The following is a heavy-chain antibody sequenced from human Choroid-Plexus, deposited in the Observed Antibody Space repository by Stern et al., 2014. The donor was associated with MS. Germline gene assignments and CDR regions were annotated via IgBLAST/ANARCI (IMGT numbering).Heavy chain of an antibody. CDR1: GFTFSNFG. CDR3: AKDRQWSTYFFDY. CDR2: ISSDGSDK. J-gene: IGHJ4*02. V-gene: IGHV3-30*18. D-gene: IGHD2-15*01. Sequence: VQLVQSGGGVAQPGRPLILSCAASGFTFSNFGMHWVRQAPGKGLEWVALISSDGSDKYYADSVKGCFTIFRDNSKNTLYMHMNSLRAEDTAVYYCAKDRQWSTYFFDYWGQGSLVTVSS.